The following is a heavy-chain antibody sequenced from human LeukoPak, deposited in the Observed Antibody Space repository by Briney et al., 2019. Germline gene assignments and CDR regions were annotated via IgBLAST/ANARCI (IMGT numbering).Heavy chain of an antibody. CDR2: ISSSGTTI. J-gene: IGHJ4*02. Sequence: GGSLRLSCAASGFPFSDFYMSWIRQAPGKGLEWVSYISSSGTTIYYADSVKGRFTISRDNAKNSLYLQMNNLRAEDTAVYYCARDRWGKYYFEYWGQGTLVTVSS. CDR3: ARDRWGKYYFEY. V-gene: IGHV3-11*01. CDR1: GFPFSDFY. D-gene: IGHD7-27*01.